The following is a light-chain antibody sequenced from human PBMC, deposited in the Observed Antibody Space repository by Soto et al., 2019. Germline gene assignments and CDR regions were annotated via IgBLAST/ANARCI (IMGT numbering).Light chain of an antibody. J-gene: IGKJ2*01. CDR2: AAS. CDR3: LHDYNYPYT. V-gene: IGKV1-6*01. Sequence: AIQMTQSPSSLSASVGDRVAITCRASQGIRNNLGWYQQKPGKAPKLLIYAASSLQSGVPSRFSGSGSGTDFTLTISSLQPEDFATYFCLHDYNYPYTFGQGTKLEIK. CDR1: QGIRNN.